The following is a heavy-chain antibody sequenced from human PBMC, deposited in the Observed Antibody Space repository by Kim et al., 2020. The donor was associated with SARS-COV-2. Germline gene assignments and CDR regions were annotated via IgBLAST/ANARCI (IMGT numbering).Heavy chain of an antibody. V-gene: IGHV3-49*04. D-gene: IGHD3-22*01. CDR2: IRSKAYGGTT. CDR1: GFTFGDYA. J-gene: IGHJ4*02. CDR3: TRDPTMIVVATYYFDY. Sequence: GGSLRLSCTASGFTFGDYAMSWVRQAPGKGLEWVGFIRSKAYGGTTEYAASVKGRFTISRDDSKSIAYLQMNSLKTEDTAVYYCTRDPTMIVVATYYFDYWGQGTLVTVSS.